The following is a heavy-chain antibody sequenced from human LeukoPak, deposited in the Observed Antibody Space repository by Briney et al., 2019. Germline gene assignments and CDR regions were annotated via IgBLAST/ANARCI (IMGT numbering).Heavy chain of an antibody. V-gene: IGHV3-23*01. Sequence: GGSLRLSCAASGFTFSSYGMSWVRQAPGKGLEWVSLISGSGDSTYYADSVKGRFTISRDNSKNTLYLQMNSLRAEDTALYYCAEKTDSGSPGGFDPWGQGTLVTVSS. D-gene: IGHD1-26*01. CDR3: AEKTDSGSPGGFDP. CDR2: ISGSGDST. CDR1: GFTFSSYG. J-gene: IGHJ5*02.